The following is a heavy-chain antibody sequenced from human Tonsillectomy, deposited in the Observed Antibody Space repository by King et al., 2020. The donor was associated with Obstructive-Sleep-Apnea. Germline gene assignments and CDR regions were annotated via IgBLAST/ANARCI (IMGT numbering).Heavy chain of an antibody. J-gene: IGHJ6*02. CDR1: GFSLSTSGMC. CDR3: ARYAAVDYYYYGMDV. V-gene: IGHV2-70*11. D-gene: IGHD6-13*01. CDR2: IDWDDDK. Sequence: TLKESGPALVKPTQTLTLTCTFSGFSLSTSGMCVSWIRQPPGKALEWLARIDWDDDKYYSTSLKTRLTISKDTSKNQAVLTMTNMDPVDTATYYCARYAAVDYYYYGMDVWGQGTTVTVSS.